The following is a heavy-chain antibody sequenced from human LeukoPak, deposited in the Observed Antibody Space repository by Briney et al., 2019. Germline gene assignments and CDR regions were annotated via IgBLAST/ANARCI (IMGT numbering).Heavy chain of an antibody. CDR2: IYTSGST. D-gene: IGHD7-27*01. J-gene: IGHJ3*02. CDR1: GGSISSYY. CDR3: ARDAVKAGDIAFDI. Sequence: SETLSLTCTVSGGSISSYYWSWIRQPAGKGLEWIGRIYTSGSTNYNPSLKSRVTMSVDTSKNQFSLKLSSVTAADTAVYYCARDAVKAGDIAFDIWGQGTMVTVSS. V-gene: IGHV4-4*07.